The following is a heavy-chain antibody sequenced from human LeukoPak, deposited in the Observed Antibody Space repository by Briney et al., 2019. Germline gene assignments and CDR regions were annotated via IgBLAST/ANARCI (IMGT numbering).Heavy chain of an antibody. D-gene: IGHD5-12*01. CDR2: IYYTGST. J-gene: IGHJ4*02. CDR3: VKSRGYGLIDY. Sequence: PSETLTLTCAVSGASISGSGYYLGWIRQPPGKGLEWIGNIYYTGSTYYNASLQSRVTISIDTSKNQFSLRLNSVTAADTAMYYCVKSRGYGLIDYWGQGTLVTVSS. CDR1: GASISGSGYY. V-gene: IGHV4-39*01.